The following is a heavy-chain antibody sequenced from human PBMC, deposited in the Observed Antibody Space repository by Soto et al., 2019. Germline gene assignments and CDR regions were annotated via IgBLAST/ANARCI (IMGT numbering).Heavy chain of an antibody. J-gene: IGHJ6*02. CDR3: ASEAIAAAAVYGMDV. D-gene: IGHD6-13*01. V-gene: IGHV1-3*05. Sequence: QVQLVQSGAEEKKPGASVKVSCKASGYTFTSYVMHWVRQAPGQRLEWMGWINAGNGNTKYSQKFQDRVTINRDTSASTAYMELSSLRSEDTAVYYCASEAIAAAAVYGMDVWGQGTTVTVSS. CDR1: GYTFTSYV. CDR2: INAGNGNT.